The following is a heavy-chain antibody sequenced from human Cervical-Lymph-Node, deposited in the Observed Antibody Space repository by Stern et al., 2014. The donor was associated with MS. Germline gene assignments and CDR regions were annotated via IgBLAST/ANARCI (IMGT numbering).Heavy chain of an antibody. V-gene: IGHV1-69*06. CDR1: GGTFSSYT. J-gene: IGHJ6*02. CDR3: AREALLGGNYYALDV. CDR2: STPIFGTA. D-gene: IGHD2-15*01. Sequence: VQLVQSGAEVKKPGSSGKVSCKAFGGTFSSYTMSWVRQAPGQGLEWMGRSTPIFGTANYAQKFQDRVTIPADKFTSTAYMALNSLRSEDTAVYYCAREALLGGNYYALDVWGQGTTVTVSS.